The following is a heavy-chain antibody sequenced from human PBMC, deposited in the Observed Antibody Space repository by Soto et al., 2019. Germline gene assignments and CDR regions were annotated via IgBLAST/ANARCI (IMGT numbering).Heavy chain of an antibody. CDR3: ERHERYSGYEFYYYYGMDD. D-gene: IGHD5-12*01. CDR2: VYPVDSDT. J-gene: IGHJ6*02. CDR1: GYSFTSYW. V-gene: IGHV5-51*01. Sequence: PRESLKISCQGSGYSFTSYWIGWVRQMTGKGPEWMGIVYPVDSDTRYSPSFHGQVTISAYKSISTAYLQWSSLKASDTAMYYCERHERYSGYEFYYYYGMDDWGQGTTVTVSS.